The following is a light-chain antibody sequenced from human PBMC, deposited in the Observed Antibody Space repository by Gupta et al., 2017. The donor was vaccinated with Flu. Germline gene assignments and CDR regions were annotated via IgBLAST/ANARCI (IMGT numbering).Light chain of an antibody. J-gene: IGKJ1*01. CDR2: GTS. CDR1: QSISNTY. V-gene: IGKV3-20*01. CDR3: QHYGT. Sequence: EIVFTQSPGTLSLSPGARVTLSCRASQSISNTYLAGNQQKPVQVTRLLTQGTSSRATGIRDRLSGSGSGSDYTLIISKLETEDSAGYFCQHYGTFGQGTKVEIK.